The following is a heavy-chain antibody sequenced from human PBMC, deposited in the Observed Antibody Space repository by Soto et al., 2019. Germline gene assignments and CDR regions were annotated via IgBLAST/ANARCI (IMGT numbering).Heavy chain of an antibody. CDR1: GFTFSSYG. D-gene: IGHD3-3*01. V-gene: IGHV3-30*18. J-gene: IGHJ4*02. CDR2: ISYDGSNK. CDR3: PKPTLESLLGPTALDY. Sequence: GGSLRLSFAASGFTFSSYGMHWVRQAPGKGLEWVAVISYDGSNKYYADSVKGRFTISRDNSKNTLYLQMNSPRAEDTPVYYCPKPTLESLLGPTALDYWGQGTLVTVSS.